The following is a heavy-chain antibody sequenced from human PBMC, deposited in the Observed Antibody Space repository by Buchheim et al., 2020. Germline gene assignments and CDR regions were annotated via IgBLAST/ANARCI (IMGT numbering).Heavy chain of an antibody. D-gene: IGHD3-22*01. Sequence: QLQLQESGPGLVKPSETLSLTCSVSGGSISRTIYYWGWIRQPPGKGLEWIGSIYHDGSSYYNPSLKSRVSISVDTSKNQFSLKLNSVTAADSAVYYCARAHYYDVTGYYSYDFDYWGQGT. CDR2: IYHDGSS. V-gene: IGHV4-39*07. J-gene: IGHJ4*02. CDR1: GGSISRTIYY. CDR3: ARAHYYDVTGYYSYDFDY.